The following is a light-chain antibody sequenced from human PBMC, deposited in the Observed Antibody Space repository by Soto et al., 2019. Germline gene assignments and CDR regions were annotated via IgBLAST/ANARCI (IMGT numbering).Light chain of an antibody. V-gene: IGKV3-20*01. CDR1: QTISSW. CDR3: PQYGSSPST. CDR2: GAS. Sequence: TQSPSTLSGSVGDRVSITGRASQTISSWLAWYQQKPGQAPRLLIYGASNRATGIPDRFSGSGSGTDFTLTIIRLEPEDFAVYYCPQYGSSPSTFGQGTRLEIK. J-gene: IGKJ5*01.